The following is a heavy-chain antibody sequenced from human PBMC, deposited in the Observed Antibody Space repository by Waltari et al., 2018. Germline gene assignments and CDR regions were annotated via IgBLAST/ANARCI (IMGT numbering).Heavy chain of an antibody. CDR3: VRGVDGTSWFFDY. CDR1: NYMFSSFG. J-gene: IGHJ4*02. Sequence: QIQLVQSGAEVVKPGASVRVSCKSSNYMFSSFGIAWVRPAPGQGLEWVGWISTYNGKTQYAQKFQDRVVMTTDTYTSTASMELRSLTSEDTAVYYCVRGVDGTSWFFDYWGQGTPVTVSS. D-gene: IGHD3-10*01. V-gene: IGHV1-18*04. CDR2: ISTYNGKT.